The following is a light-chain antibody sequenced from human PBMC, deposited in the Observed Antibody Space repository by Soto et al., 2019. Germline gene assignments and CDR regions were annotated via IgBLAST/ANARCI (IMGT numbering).Light chain of an antibody. CDR3: QQYNYWPPLT. CDR1: QSVSSN. Sequence: EIVMTQSPATLSVSPGERATLSCRASQSVSSNLAWYQQKPGQAPRRLIYGASTRATGIPARFSGSGSGTEFTLTISSLQSEDFAVYYCQQYNYWPPLTFGGGTKVEIK. J-gene: IGKJ4*01. V-gene: IGKV3-15*01. CDR2: GAS.